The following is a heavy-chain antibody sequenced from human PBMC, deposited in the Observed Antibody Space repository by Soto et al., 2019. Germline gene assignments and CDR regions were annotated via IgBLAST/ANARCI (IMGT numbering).Heavy chain of an antibody. CDR3: ARDRGEYTSGWFWYFSH. J-gene: IGHJ2*01. CDR2: LNIAGTI. CDR1: GASISSFN. Sequence: KTSETLSLTCSVSGASISSFNWNWVRQPAGKGPEWVGRLNIAGTINYNPSLKSRITMSMDTSKNQISLHLRSVTAADTAIYYCARDRGEYTSGWFWYFSHWGHGTLVTVSS. V-gene: IGHV4-4*07. D-gene: IGHD6-25*01.